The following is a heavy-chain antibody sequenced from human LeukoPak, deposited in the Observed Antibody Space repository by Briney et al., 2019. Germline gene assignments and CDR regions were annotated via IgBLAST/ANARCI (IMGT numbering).Heavy chain of an antibody. CDR3: ARSIGYGSATYYFDY. D-gene: IGHD3-10*01. J-gene: IGHJ4*02. V-gene: IGHV5-51*01. CDR1: GYSFTSYW. Sequence: GESLKISCKGSGYSFTSYWIGWVRQMPGKGLEWMGIIYPGDSDTRYSPSFQGQVTISADKSISTAYLQWSSPKASDTAMYYCARSIGYGSATYYFDYWGQGTLVTVSS. CDR2: IYPGDSDT.